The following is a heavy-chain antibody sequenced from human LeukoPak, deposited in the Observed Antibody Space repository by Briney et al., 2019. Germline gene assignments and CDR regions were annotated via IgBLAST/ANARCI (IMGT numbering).Heavy chain of an antibody. CDR3: ARVAYYYDSSGPYYFDY. J-gene: IGHJ4*02. D-gene: IGHD3-22*01. Sequence: SETLSLTCTVSGGSISSYYWSWIRQPAGKGLEWIGRIYTSGSTNYNPSLKSRVTMSVDTSKNQFSLKLSSVTAADTAVYYCARVAYYYDSSGPYYFDYWGQGTLVTVSS. V-gene: IGHV4-4*07. CDR1: GGSISSYY. CDR2: IYTSGST.